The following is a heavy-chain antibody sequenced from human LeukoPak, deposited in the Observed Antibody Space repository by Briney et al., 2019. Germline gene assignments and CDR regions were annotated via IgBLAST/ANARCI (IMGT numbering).Heavy chain of an antibody. CDR3: TTDFDWLLKHERDY. Sequence: GGSLRLSCAASGFTFSSYAMSWVRQAPGKGLEWVSAISGSGGSTYYADSVKGRFTISRDNSKNTLYLQMNSLKTEDTAVYYCTTDFDWLLKHERDYWGQGTLVTVSS. CDR2: ISGSGGST. J-gene: IGHJ4*02. V-gene: IGHV3-23*01. CDR1: GFTFSSYA. D-gene: IGHD3-9*01.